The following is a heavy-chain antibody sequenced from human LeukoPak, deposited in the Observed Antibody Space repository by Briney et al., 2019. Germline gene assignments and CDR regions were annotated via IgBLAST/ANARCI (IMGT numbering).Heavy chain of an antibody. Sequence: GGSLRLSCAASGFTFSSYWMHWVRQAPGKGLVWVSRINSDGSSTSYADSVKGRFTISRDNAKNTLYLQMNSLRAEDTAVYYCARDGLNYYGSGSFSPYYYYRMDVWGQGTTVTVSS. D-gene: IGHD3-10*01. V-gene: IGHV3-74*01. CDR3: ARDGLNYYGSGSFSPYYYYRMDV. J-gene: IGHJ6*02. CDR2: INSDGSST. CDR1: GFTFSSYW.